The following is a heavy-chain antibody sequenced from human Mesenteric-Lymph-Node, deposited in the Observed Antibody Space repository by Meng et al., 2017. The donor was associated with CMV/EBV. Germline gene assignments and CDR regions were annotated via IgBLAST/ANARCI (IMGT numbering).Heavy chain of an antibody. CDR3: ARDPGSTKVA. J-gene: IGHJ5*02. CDR2: ISSSSSYI. CDR1: GFTFSSYS. D-gene: IGHD2-2*01. V-gene: IGHV3-21*01. Sequence: GESLKISCAASGFTFSSYSMNWVRQAPGKGLEWVSSISSSSSYIYYADSVKGRFTISRDNAKNSLYLQMNSLRAEDTAMYYCARDPGSTKVAWGQGTLVTVSS.